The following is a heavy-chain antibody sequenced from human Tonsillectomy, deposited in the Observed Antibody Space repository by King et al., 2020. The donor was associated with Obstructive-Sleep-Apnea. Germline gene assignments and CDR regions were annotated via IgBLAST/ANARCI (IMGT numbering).Heavy chain of an antibody. CDR2: INTRGTT. J-gene: IGHJ4*02. V-gene: IGHV3-23*04. CDR3: AKEGGGSGIYWIDS. Sequence: VQLVESGGGMVQPGGSLRLSCLASGFTFSNYAISWVRPAPGKGLEWVSAINTRGTTFYAGSVGGRFTISRDNSKYTVNLQVNSLRAEDTALYYCAKEGGGSGIYWIDSWGQGTLVTVSS. CDR1: GFTFSNYA. D-gene: IGHD3-10*01.